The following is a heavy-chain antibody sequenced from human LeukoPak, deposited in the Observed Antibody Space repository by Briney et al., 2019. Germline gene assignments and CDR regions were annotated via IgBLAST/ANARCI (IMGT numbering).Heavy chain of an antibody. CDR1: GFTFTNYD. V-gene: IGHV3-13*01. J-gene: IGHJ2*01. CDR3: ARGIATRFWYFDL. Sequence: GGSLRLSSAASGFTFTNYDMHWVRQPTGKGLEWVSGIGAAGDTYYAGSVRGRFTISRENTKNSLYLQMNGLTAGDTAVYYCARGIATRFWYFDLWGRGTLVTVSS. CDR2: IGAAGDT.